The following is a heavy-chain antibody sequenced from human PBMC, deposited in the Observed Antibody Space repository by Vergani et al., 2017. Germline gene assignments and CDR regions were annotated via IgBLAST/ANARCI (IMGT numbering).Heavy chain of an antibody. J-gene: IGHJ6*04. Sequence: EVQLLESGGGLVQPGGSLRLSCAASGFTFSSYAMSWVRQAPGKGLEWVSAISGSGGSTYYADSVKGRFTISRDNAKNSLYLQMNSLRAEDTAVYYCARSLSMTTVPRDVWGKGTTVTVSS. V-gene: IGHV3-23*01. CDR3: ARSLSMTTVPRDV. D-gene: IGHD4-17*01. CDR1: GFTFSSYA. CDR2: ISGSGGST.